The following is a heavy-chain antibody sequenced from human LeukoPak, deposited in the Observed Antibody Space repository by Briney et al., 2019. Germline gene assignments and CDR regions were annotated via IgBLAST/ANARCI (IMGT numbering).Heavy chain of an antibody. J-gene: IGHJ5*02. D-gene: IGHD3-10*01. Sequence: ASVKVSCKASGYTFTGYYMHWVRQAPGQGLEWMEWINPNSGGTNYAQKFQGRVTMTRDTPISTAYMELSRLRSDDTAVYYCAAGSGSKNPRYNWFDPWGQGTLVTVSS. CDR1: GYTFTGYY. CDR2: INPNSGGT. CDR3: AAGSGSKNPRYNWFDP. V-gene: IGHV1-2*02.